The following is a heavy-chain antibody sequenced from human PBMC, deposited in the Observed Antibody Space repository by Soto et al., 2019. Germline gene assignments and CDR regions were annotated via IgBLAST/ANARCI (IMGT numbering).Heavy chain of an antibody. CDR2: IIPSGGST. J-gene: IGHJ5*02. V-gene: IGHV1-46*01. Sequence: ASVKVSCKASGYTFTSYYMHWVRQAPGQGLEWMGRIIPSGGSTNYAQKFQGRVTMTTDKSTSTAYMELSSLRSEDTAVYYCASEDTAMVTPNWFDPWGQGTLVTVSS. CDR1: GYTFTSYY. CDR3: ASEDTAMVTPNWFDP. D-gene: IGHD5-18*01.